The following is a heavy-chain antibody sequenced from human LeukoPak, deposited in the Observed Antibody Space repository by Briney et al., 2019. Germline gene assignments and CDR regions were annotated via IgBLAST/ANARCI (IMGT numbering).Heavy chain of an antibody. Sequence: SETLSLTCAVYGGSFSGYYWSWIRQPPGKGLEWIGEINHSGSTYYNPSLKSRVTISVDTSKNQFSLKLSSVTAADTVVYYCARGDPDISFGVAGEAFDIWGQGTMVTVSS. CDR3: ARGDPDISFGVAGEAFDI. CDR2: INHSGST. CDR1: GGSFSGYY. V-gene: IGHV4-34*01. J-gene: IGHJ3*02. D-gene: IGHD3-3*01.